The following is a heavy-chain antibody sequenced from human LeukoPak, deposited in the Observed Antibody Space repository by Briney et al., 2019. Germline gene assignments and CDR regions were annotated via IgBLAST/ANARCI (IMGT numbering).Heavy chain of an antibody. V-gene: IGHV3-49*04. CDR1: GFTFGDYA. Sequence: PGGSLRLSCTASGFTFGDYAMSWVRQAPGKGLEWVGFIRSKAYGGTTEYAASVKGRFTILRDDSKSIAYLQMNSLKTEDTAVYYCTRDPRGSYGPDAFDIWGQGTMVTVSS. J-gene: IGHJ3*02. CDR3: TRDPRGSYGPDAFDI. D-gene: IGHD1-26*01. CDR2: IRSKAYGGTT.